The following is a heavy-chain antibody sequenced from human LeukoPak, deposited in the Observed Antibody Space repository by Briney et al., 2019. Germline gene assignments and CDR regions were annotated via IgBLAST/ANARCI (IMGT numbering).Heavy chain of an antibody. CDR1: GFTFSLYW. CDR3: ARDPGRQYSSIADV. Sequence: GGSLRLTCAASGFTFSLYWMSWVRQAPGKGLEWVAHIKQDGSQEYYVDSVKGRFTISRDSAKNSLYLQMNSLRAEDTAVYYCARDPGRQYSSIADVWGQGTTVTVSS. V-gene: IGHV3-7*03. CDR2: IKQDGSQE. D-gene: IGHD6-19*01. J-gene: IGHJ6*02.